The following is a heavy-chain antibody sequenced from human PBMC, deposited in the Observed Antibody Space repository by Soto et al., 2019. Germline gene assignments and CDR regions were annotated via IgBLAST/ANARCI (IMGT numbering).Heavy chain of an antibody. J-gene: IGHJ6*02. D-gene: IGHD4-17*01. CDR1: GFTFSGSA. Sequence: GGSLRLSCAASGFTFSGSAMHWVRQASGKGLEWVGRIRSKANSYATAYAASVKGRFTIYRDDSKNTAYLQMNSLKTEDTAVYYCTRHGSTVTTYYYGMDVWGQGTTVTVSS. CDR3: TRHGSTVTTYYYGMDV. V-gene: IGHV3-73*01. CDR2: IRSKANSYAT.